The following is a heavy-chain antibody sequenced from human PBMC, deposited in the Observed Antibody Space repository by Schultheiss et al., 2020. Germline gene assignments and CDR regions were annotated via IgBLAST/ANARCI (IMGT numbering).Heavy chain of an antibody. D-gene: IGHD2-2*01. CDR3: AKVAGDIVVEPTAIYYHYFMDV. V-gene: IGHV3-30*18. Sequence: GGSLRLSCSASGFTLSSSWMHWVCQAPEKGLEWVAVISYDGSNKYYADSVKGRFTISRDNSKNTLHLQMNNLRPDDTAVYYCAKVAGDIVVEPTAIYYHYFMDVWGKGTTVTVSS. CDR2: ISYDGSNK. CDR1: GFTLSSSW. J-gene: IGHJ6*03.